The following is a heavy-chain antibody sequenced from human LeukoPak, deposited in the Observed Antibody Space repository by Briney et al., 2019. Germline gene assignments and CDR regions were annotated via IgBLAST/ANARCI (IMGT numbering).Heavy chain of an antibody. V-gene: IGHV3-7*03. D-gene: IGHD2-15*01. CDR1: GFTFSSYW. J-gene: IGHJ4*02. Sequence: PGGSLRLSCAASGFTFSSYWMSWVRQAPGKGLEWVANIKQDGSEKYYVDSVKGRFTISRDNAKNSLYLQMNSLRAEDTAVYYCAREDCSGGSCSFDYWGQGTLVTVSS. CDR3: AREDCSGGSCSFDY. CDR2: IKQDGSEK.